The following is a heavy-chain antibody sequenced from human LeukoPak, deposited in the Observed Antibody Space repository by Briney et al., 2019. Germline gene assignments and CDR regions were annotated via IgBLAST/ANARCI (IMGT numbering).Heavy chain of an antibody. J-gene: IGHJ4*02. D-gene: IGHD3-22*01. CDR1: GYTFTSYD. Sequence: ASVKVSCKASGYTFTSYDINLVRQATGQGLEWMGWMNPNSGNTGYAQKFQGRVTMTRNTSISTAYMELSSLRSEDTAVYYCARAKHSSGYYHDYWGQGTLVTVSS. CDR2: MNPNSGNT. CDR3: ARAKHSSGYYHDY. V-gene: IGHV1-8*01.